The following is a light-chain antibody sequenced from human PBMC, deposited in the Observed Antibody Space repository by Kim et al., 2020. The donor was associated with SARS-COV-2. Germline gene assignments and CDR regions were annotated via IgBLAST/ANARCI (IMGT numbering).Light chain of an antibody. Sequence: EIVLTQSPGTLSLSPGERATLSCRASQSVSTYLAWYQQKPGQAPRLLIFGASSRATGIPDRFSGSGSGTDFTLTISRLEPEDFAVYYCQQYDSSPRTFGKGTKVEIK. CDR1: QSVSTY. CDR2: GAS. CDR3: QQYDSSPRT. V-gene: IGKV3-20*01. J-gene: IGKJ1*01.